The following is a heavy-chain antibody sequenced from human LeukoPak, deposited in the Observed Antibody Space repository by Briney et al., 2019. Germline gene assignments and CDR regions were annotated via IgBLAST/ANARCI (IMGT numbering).Heavy chain of an antibody. CDR1: GYTFTSYG. Sequence: ASVKVSCKASGYTFTSYGISWVRQAPGQGLEWMGWISAYNGNTNYAQKLQGRVTMTTDTSTSTAYMELRSLRSDDTAVYYCARDPGEYCSSTSCYEWGSYYYYYGMDVWGQGTTVTVSS. V-gene: IGHV1-18*01. D-gene: IGHD2-2*01. CDR2: ISAYNGNT. J-gene: IGHJ6*02. CDR3: ARDPGEYCSSTSCYEWGSYYYYYGMDV.